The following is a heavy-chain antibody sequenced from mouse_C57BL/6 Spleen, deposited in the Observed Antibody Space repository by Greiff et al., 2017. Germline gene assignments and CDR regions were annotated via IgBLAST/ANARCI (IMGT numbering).Heavy chain of an antibody. D-gene: IGHD2-4*01. CDR1: GYSITSGYY. J-gene: IGHJ3*01. CDR3: AIYYDYAEESWFAY. Sequence: EVQRVESGPGLVKPSQSLSLTCSVTGYSITSGYYWNWIRQFPGNKLEWMGYISYDGSNNYNPSLKNRISITRDTSKNQFFLKLNSVTTEDTATXYCAIYYDYAEESWFAYWGQGTLVTVSA. V-gene: IGHV3-6*01. CDR2: ISYDGSN.